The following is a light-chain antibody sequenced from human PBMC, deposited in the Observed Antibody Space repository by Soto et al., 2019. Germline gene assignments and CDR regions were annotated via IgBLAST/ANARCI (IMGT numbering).Light chain of an antibody. Sequence: EIVITQSPVTLSVSPGERATLTCRASQTISSNLAWYQQKPGQAPRLLVYGASTRATGFPARFSGSGSGTDFTLTISSLQSEDVAIYFCQQYQTWTRTFGQGTQVDIK. CDR1: QTISSN. CDR2: GAS. J-gene: IGKJ1*01. CDR3: QQYQTWTRT. V-gene: IGKV3-15*01.